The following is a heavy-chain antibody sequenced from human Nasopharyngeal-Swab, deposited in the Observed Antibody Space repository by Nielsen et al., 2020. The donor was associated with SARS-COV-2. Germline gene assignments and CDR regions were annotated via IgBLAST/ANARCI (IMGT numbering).Heavy chain of an antibody. J-gene: IGHJ4*02. D-gene: IGHD1-26*01. Sequence: HATRQGLEWMGIISPTGSVTMYAQNFQGRVTMTRDTSASTVYMELSSLRSEDTAVYYCARKQMWEYYFDYWGQGTLVTVSS. V-gene: IGHV1-46*01. CDR3: ARKQMWEYYFDY. CDR2: ISPTGSVT.